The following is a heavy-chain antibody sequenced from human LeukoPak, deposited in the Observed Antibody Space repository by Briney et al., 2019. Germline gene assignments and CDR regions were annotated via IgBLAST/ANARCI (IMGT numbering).Heavy chain of an antibody. V-gene: IGHV4-4*02. CDR3: ARDPHSGSDSADY. CDR1: GGSISSSNW. Sequence: SETLSLTCAVSGGSISSSNWWSWVRQPPGKGLEWIGEIYHTGSPNYNPSLKSRVTISVDRSKNHFYLKLTSVTAADTAMYYCARDPHSGSDSADYWGQGTLVTVSS. CDR2: IYHTGSP. J-gene: IGHJ4*02. D-gene: IGHD5-12*01.